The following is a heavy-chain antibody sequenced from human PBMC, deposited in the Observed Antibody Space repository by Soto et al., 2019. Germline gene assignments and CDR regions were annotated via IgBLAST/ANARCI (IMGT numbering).Heavy chain of an antibody. CDR3: ARHAATVTTTPVGWFDP. CDR2: IYPGDSDT. V-gene: IGHV5-51*01. D-gene: IGHD4-4*01. Sequence: PGESLKISCKGSGYSFSSYWIGWVRQMPGKGLEWMGIIYPGDSDTRYSPSFQGQVTISADKSISTAYLQWGSLKASDTAMYYCARHAATVTTTPVGWFDPWGQGTLVTVSS. CDR1: GYSFSSYW. J-gene: IGHJ5*02.